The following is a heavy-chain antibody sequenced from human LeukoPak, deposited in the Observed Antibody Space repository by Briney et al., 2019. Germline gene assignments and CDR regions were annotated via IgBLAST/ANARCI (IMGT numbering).Heavy chain of an antibody. Sequence: ASVTVSFKASVYTLTSCDINWVRQATGQGLEWMGWMNPNSGNTGYGQSFQGRITMTRDISIGTAYMELSNLTSEDTAIYYCTRGSSGRRDNWGQGTLVTVSA. CDR1: VYTLTSCD. CDR3: TRGSSGRRDN. D-gene: IGHD6-19*01. CDR2: MNPNSGNT. V-gene: IGHV1-8*01. J-gene: IGHJ4*02.